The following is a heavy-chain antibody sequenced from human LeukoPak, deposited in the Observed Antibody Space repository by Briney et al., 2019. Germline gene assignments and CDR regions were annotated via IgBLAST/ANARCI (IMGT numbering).Heavy chain of an antibody. CDR1: GDSISSYY. V-gene: IGHV4-59*01. CDR3: ARGDGYNPNWFDP. Sequence: KPSETLSLTCTVSGDSISSYYWSWIRQPPGKGLEWIGYIYYSGSTNYNPSLKSRVTISVDTSKNQFSLKLSSVTAADTAVYYCARGDGYNPNWFDPWGQGTLVTVSS. D-gene: IGHD5-24*01. J-gene: IGHJ5*02. CDR2: IYYSGST.